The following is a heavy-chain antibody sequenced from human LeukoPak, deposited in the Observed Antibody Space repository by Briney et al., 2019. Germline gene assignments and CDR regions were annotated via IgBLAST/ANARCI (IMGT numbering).Heavy chain of an antibody. Sequence: SGGSLRLSCAASGFTFDDYAMRWVRHAPGKGMGWGSGISLNSYYIAYADSVNGRFTISRDNAKNSLYLQINSLRAEDTALYYFSKGSCRYFDGAWYFDLWGRGTLVTVSS. J-gene: IGHJ2*01. CDR1: GFTFDDYA. D-gene: IGHD3-9*01. CDR2: ISLNSYYI. CDR3: SKGSCRYFDGAWYFDL. V-gene: IGHV3-9*01.